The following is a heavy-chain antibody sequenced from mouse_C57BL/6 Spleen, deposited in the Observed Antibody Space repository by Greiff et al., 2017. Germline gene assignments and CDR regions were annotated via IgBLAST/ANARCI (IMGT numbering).Heavy chain of an antibody. V-gene: IGHV1-9*01. CDR1: GYTFTGYW. CDR3: ARWDYGSSSPFAY. CDR2: ILPGSGST. D-gene: IGHD1-1*01. J-gene: IGHJ3*01. Sequence: QVQLQQSGAELMKPGASVKLSCKATGYTFTGYWIEWVKQRPGHGLEWIGEILPGSGSTNYNEKFKSKATLTVDKSSSTAYMQLSSLTSEDSAVYYCARWDYGSSSPFAYWGQGTLVTVSA.